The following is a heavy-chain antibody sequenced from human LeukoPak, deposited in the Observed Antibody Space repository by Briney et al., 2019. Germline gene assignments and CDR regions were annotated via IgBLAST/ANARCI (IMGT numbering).Heavy chain of an antibody. CDR3: ARVTNDILTGYPNDY. J-gene: IGHJ4*02. V-gene: IGHV3-53*01. Sequence: GGSLRLSCAASGFTVSSNYMSWVRQAPGKGLEWVSVIYSGGSTDYADSVKGRFTISRDNSKNTLYLQMNSLRAEDTAVYYCARVTNDILTGYPNDYWGQGTLVTVSS. CDR2: IYSGGST. D-gene: IGHD3-9*01. CDR1: GFTVSSNY.